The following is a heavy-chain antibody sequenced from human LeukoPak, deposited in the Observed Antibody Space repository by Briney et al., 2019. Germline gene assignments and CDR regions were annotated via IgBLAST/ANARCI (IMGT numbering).Heavy chain of an antibody. CDR2: ISSSSSYT. D-gene: IGHD3-22*01. CDR1: GFTFSDYY. V-gene: IGHV3-11*03. J-gene: IGHJ4*02. CDR3: ASGLHYYDSSGYRSGFDY. Sequence: PGGSLRLSCAASGFTFSDYYMSWIRQAPGKGLEWVSYISSSSSYTNYAGSVEGRFTISRDNAKNSLYLQMNSLRAEDTAVYYCASGLHYYDSSGYRSGFDYWGQGTLVTVSS.